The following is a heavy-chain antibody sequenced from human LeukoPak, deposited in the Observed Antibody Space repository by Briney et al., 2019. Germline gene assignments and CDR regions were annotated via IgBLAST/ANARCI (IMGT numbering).Heavy chain of an antibody. J-gene: IGHJ6*03. D-gene: IGHD6-19*01. CDR2: ISAYNGNT. V-gene: IGHV1-18*01. CDR3: ARVSIAVAGTYYYYYMDV. Sequence: ASVKVSCKASGGTFSSYAISWVRQAPGQGLEWMGWISAYNGNTNYAQKLQGRVTMTTDTSTSTAYMELRSLRSDDTAVYYCARVSIAVAGTYYYYYMDVWGKGTTVTISS. CDR1: GGTFSSYA.